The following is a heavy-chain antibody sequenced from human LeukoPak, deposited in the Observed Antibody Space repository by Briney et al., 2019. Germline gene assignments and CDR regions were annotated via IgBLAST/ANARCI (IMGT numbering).Heavy chain of an antibody. Sequence: GASVKVSCKASGGTFSSYAISWVRQAPGQGLEWMGGIIPIFGTANYAQKFQGRVTITADESTSTAYMELSSLRSEDTAVYYCARGGAGYTWYNWFDPWGQGTLVTVSS. D-gene: IGHD5-24*01. CDR1: GGTFSSYA. CDR3: ARGGAGYTWYNWFDP. J-gene: IGHJ5*02. CDR2: IIPIFGTA. V-gene: IGHV1-69*01.